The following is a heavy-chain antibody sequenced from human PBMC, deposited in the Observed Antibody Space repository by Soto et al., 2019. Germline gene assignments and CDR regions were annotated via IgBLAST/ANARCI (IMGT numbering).Heavy chain of an antibody. V-gene: IGHV1-58*02. CDR2: IVVGSGNT. Sequence: ASVKVSCKASGFTFTSSAMQWVRQARGQRLEWIGWIVVGSGNTNYAQKFQERVTITRDMSTSTAYMELSSLRSEDTAVYYCAAGTGCSSTSCYRHMDVWGKGTTVTVSS. D-gene: IGHD2-2*01. J-gene: IGHJ6*03. CDR1: GFTFTSSA. CDR3: AAGTGCSSTSCYRHMDV.